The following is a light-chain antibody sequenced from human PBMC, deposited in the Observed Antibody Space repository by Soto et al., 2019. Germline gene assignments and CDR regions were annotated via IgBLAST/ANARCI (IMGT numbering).Light chain of an antibody. CDR2: GAS. CDR3: QQYGSSPPT. Sequence: EIVLTQSPGTLSLSPGERATLSCRASQSVSSSYLAWYQQKPGQAPRLLIYGASSRATGIPDRFSGSGSRTVFTLTISRLEPEDFAVYYCQQYGSSPPTFGHGTKLEIK. V-gene: IGKV3-20*01. CDR1: QSVSSSY. J-gene: IGKJ2*01.